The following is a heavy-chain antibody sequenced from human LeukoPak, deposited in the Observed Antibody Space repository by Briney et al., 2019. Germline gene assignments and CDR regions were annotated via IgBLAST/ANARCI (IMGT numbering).Heavy chain of an antibody. Sequence: ASVKVSCKASGYTLTSYGINWVRQAPGQGLEWMGWMNPSNGNTGYAQKFQGRVTMTRNTSISTAYMELSSLKSDDTAVYFCARGHWSGTSCYPFDYWGQGTLVTVSS. D-gene: IGHD2-2*01. J-gene: IGHJ4*02. V-gene: IGHV1-8*01. CDR3: ARGHWSGTSCYPFDY. CDR1: GYTLTSYG. CDR2: MNPSNGNT.